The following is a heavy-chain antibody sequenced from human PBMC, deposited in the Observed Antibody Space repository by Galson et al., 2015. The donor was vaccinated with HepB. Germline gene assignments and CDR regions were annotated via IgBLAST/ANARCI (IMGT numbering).Heavy chain of an antibody. V-gene: IGHV3-74*01. CDR3: ARVPTYSATTRGFDY. CDR2: INSDGSET. CDR1: GFTFSDYW. Sequence: SLRLSYAVSGFTFSDYWMHWVRQAPGKGLVWVSRINSDGSETTYADSVKGRFTISRDNAKNTLYLQMNSLRAEDTAVYYCARVPTYSATTRGFDYWGQGTLVTVSS. D-gene: IGHD4-17*01. J-gene: IGHJ4*02.